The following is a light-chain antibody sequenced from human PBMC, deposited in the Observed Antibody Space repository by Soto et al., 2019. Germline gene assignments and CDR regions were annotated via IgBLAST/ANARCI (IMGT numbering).Light chain of an antibody. V-gene: IGKV1-39*01. CDR1: QTISNY. CDR2: DAS. CDR3: QQIYRTPPT. J-gene: IGKJ2*01. Sequence: DIQMTQSPSSLSASAGDRVTITCRASQTISNYLNWYQHNPGKAPKLLISDASSLQSGVPSRFSGGGSGTDFTLTISNLQPEDFATFYCQQIYRTPPTVGQGTKVEIK.